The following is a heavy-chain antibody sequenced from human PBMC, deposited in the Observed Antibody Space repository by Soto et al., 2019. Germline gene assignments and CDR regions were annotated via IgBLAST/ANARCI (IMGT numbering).Heavy chain of an antibody. CDR1: GFTFSSYL. J-gene: IGHJ6*02. CDR3: TTFYGMDV. CDR2: IKQDGSEK. V-gene: IGHV3-7*02. Sequence: GGSLRLSCAASGFTFSSYLMSWVRQAPGKGLEWVANIKQDGSEKYYVDSVKGRFTISRDNAKNSLYLQMNSLRAEDTAVYYCTTFYGMDVWGQRTTVTVSS. D-gene: IGHD3-16*01.